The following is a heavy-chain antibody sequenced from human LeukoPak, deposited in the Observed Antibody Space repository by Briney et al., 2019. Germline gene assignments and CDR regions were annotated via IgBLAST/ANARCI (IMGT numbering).Heavy chain of an antibody. J-gene: IGHJ4*02. CDR3: AKAPVTTCRGAFCYPFDY. V-gene: IGHV3-23*01. CDR1: GFTLSSYA. CDR2: ISDTGNT. D-gene: IGHD2-15*01. Sequence: GGSLRLSCAASGFTLSSYAMSWVRQAPGKGLEWVSAISDTGNTYHADSVKGRFTISRDSPKNTLFLQVNRLRPEDAAVYYCAKAPVTTCRGAFCYPFDYWGLGTLVTVPS.